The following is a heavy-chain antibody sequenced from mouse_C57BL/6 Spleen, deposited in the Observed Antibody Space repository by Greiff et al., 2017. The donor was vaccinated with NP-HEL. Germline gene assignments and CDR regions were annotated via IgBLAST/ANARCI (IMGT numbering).Heavy chain of an antibody. CDR2: ISSGSSTI. V-gene: IGHV5-17*01. CDR3: ARTTDYAMDY. D-gene: IGHD2-12*01. J-gene: IGHJ4*01. CDR1: GFTFSDYG. Sequence: EVKLMESGGGLVKPGGSLKLSCAASGFTFSDYGMHWVRQAPEKGLEWVAYISSGSSTIYYADTVKGRFTISSYNAKNTLFLQMTSLRSEYTAMYYCARTTDYAMDYWGQGTSVTVSS.